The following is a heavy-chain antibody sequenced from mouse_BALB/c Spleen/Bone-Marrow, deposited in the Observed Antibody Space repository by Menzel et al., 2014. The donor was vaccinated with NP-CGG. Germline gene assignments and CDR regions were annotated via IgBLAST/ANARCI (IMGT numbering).Heavy chain of an antibody. CDR3: ANWGYYAMDY. J-gene: IGHJ4*01. V-gene: IGHV1-15*01. Sequence: QVQLQQSGAELVRPGASVTLSCKASGYTFTDYEMHWVKQTPVHGLEWIGTLDPETGGTAYNQKFKDMATLTADKSSTTAYTELRSLTSEDSAVYYCANWGYYAMDYWGQGISVTVSS. CDR1: GYTFTDYE. D-gene: IGHD4-1*01. CDR2: LDPETGGT.